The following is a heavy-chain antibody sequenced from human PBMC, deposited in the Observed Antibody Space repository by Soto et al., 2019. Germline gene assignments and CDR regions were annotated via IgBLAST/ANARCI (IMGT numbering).Heavy chain of an antibody. D-gene: IGHD6-19*01. V-gene: IGHV5-10-1*01. CDR2: TDPSDSYI. J-gene: IGHJ4*02. CDR1: GYTFSGHW. Sequence: PGESLKISCNTSGYTFSGHWISWVRQVPGKGLQWMGNTDPSDSYINYNPAFRGHVTFSVDKSSSTAYLHWRSLGPSDTAIYYCARHGAAIWLGYWGQGTLVTVSS. CDR3: ARHGAAIWLGY.